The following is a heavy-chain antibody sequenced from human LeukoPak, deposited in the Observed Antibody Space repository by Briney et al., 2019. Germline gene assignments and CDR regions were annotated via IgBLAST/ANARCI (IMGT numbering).Heavy chain of an antibody. D-gene: IGHD2-15*01. Sequence: GASVNVSCRSSGYTFTDYYMHWVRQAPGQGLEWMGWINPNSGGTNYAQKFQGRVTMTRDTSISTAYMELSRLRSDDTAVYYCARQPPGYCSGGSCYGDWFDPWGQGTLVTVSS. J-gene: IGHJ5*02. CDR1: GYTFTDYY. V-gene: IGHV1-2*02. CDR3: ARQPPGYCSGGSCYGDWFDP. CDR2: INPNSGGT.